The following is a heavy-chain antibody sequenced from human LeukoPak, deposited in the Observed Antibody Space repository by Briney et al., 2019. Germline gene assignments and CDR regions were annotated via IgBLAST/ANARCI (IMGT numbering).Heavy chain of an antibody. CDR3: SGSYRDFDY. D-gene: IGHD3-10*01. J-gene: IGHJ4*02. Sequence: AGGSLRLSCAASGFTFSDYYMSWIRQAPGKGLEWVSYISSSGSTIYYADSVKGRFTISRDNAKNSLYLQMNSLRAEDTAVYYRSGSYRDFDYWGQGTLVTVSS. V-gene: IGHV3-11*01. CDR1: GFTFSDYY. CDR2: ISSSGSTI.